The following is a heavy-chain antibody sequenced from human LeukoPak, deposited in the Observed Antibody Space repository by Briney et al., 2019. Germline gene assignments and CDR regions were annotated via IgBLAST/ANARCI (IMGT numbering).Heavy chain of an antibody. CDR2: IRYDGSNK. Sequence: GGSLRLSCAASGFTFSSYGMHWVRQAPGKGLEGVAFIRYDGSNKYYADYVKGRFTISRDNSKNTLYLQMNSLRAEDTAVYYCAKDEISPLDYWGQGTLVTVSS. CDR3: AKDEISPLDY. J-gene: IGHJ4*02. D-gene: IGHD2-15*01. CDR1: GFTFSSYG. V-gene: IGHV3-30*02.